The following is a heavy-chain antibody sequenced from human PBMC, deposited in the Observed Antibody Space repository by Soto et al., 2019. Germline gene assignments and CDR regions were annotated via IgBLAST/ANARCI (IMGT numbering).Heavy chain of an antibody. CDR3: ARGPTTFPNYYYYYYGMDV. D-gene: IGHD1-7*01. Sequence: QVQLVQSGAEVKKPGASVKVSCKASGYTFTSYGISWVRQAPGQGLEWMGWISAYNGNTNYAQKLQGRVTMTTDTATSTAYMELRSLRSYDTAVYYCARGPTTFPNYYYYYYGMDVWGQGTTVTVSS. CDR2: ISAYNGNT. V-gene: IGHV1-18*01. CDR1: GYTFTSYG. J-gene: IGHJ6*02.